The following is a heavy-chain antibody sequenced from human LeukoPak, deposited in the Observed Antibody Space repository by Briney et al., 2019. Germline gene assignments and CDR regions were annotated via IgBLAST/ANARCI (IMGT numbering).Heavy chain of an antibody. CDR3: AREGTYYDILTGYSRGSGYFDY. D-gene: IGHD3-9*01. J-gene: IGHJ4*02. CDR2: ISSSSSYI. Sequence: GGSLRLSCAASGFTFSSYSMNWVRQAPGKGLEWVSSISSSSSYIYYADSVKGRFTISRDNAKNSLYLQMNSLRAEDTAVYYCAREGTYYDILTGYSRGSGYFDYWGQGTLVTVSS. CDR1: GFTFSSYS. V-gene: IGHV3-21*01.